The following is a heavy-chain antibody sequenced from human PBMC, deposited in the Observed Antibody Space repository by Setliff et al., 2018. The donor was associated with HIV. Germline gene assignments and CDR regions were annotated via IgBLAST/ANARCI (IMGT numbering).Heavy chain of an antibody. D-gene: IGHD7-27*01. CDR1: GYRFASYW. Sequence: PGESLKISCKGSGYRFASYWIGWVRQMPGKGLEWMGIIYPGDSATRYSPSFQGQVTISADKSISTAYLHWSSLKASDTAMYSCARLPTGDHHFDFWGEGTLVTVSS. J-gene: IGHJ4*02. CDR2: IYPGDSAT. CDR3: ARLPTGDHHFDF. V-gene: IGHV5-51*01.